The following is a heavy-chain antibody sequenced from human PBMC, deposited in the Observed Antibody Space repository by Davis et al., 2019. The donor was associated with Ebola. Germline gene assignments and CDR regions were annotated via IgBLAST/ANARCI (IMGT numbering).Heavy chain of an antibody. Sequence: HTGGSLRLSCAASGFTFSNAWMSWVRQAPGKGLVWVSRITNDGTRTSYADSVQGRFTISRDNAKNTLFLQLNSLRVEDTAIYYCARREAASIDYWGQGTLVTVSS. CDR2: ITNDGTRT. CDR3: ARREAASIDY. CDR1: GFTFSNAW. D-gene: IGHD6-25*01. V-gene: IGHV3-74*01. J-gene: IGHJ4*02.